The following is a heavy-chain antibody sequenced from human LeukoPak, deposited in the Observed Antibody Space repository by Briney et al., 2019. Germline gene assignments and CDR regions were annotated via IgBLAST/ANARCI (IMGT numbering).Heavy chain of an antibody. D-gene: IGHD5-12*01. V-gene: IGHV3-9*01. CDR3: AKDISIGGYADGYFYGMDA. CDR2: ISWNGAIM. Sequence: PGGSLRLSCTTSGFKFDDYGMHWVRQAPRKGLEWVSGISWNGAIMVYADSVKGRFTISRDNAKNSLYLQMNSLRAEDTPLYYCAKDISIGGYADGYFYGMDAWGQGTTVTVSS. J-gene: IGHJ6*02. CDR1: GFKFDDYG.